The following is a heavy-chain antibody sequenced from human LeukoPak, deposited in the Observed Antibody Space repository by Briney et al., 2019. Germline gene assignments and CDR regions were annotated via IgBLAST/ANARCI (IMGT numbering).Heavy chain of an antibody. CDR2: IYYSGST. Sequence: PETLSLTCTVSGGSISSSSYYWGWIRQPPGKGLEWIGSIYYSGSTYYNPSLKSRVTISVDTSKNQFSLKLSSVTAADTAVYYCARGRDGDSSGWYQDDDAFDIWGQGTMVTVSS. CDR3: ARGRDGDSSGWYQDDDAFDI. J-gene: IGHJ3*02. CDR1: GGSISSSSYY. V-gene: IGHV4-39*07. D-gene: IGHD6-19*01.